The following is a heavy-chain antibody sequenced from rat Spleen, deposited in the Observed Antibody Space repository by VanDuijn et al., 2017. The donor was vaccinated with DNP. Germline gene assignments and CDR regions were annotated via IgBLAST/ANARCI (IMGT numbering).Heavy chain of an antibody. CDR3: ARWEAAMDGFTY. D-gene: IGHD1-2*01. CDR1: GYSITSNY. V-gene: IGHV3-1*01. Sequence: EVQLQESGSGLVKPSQSLSLTCSVTGYSITSNYWGWIRKFPGNKMEYVGNISYSVSTNYNPSLKSRIAITRDTSKNLFFLPWNSVTTEGTATYYCARWEAAMDGFTYWGQGTLVTVSS. CDR2: ISYSVST. J-gene: IGHJ3*01.